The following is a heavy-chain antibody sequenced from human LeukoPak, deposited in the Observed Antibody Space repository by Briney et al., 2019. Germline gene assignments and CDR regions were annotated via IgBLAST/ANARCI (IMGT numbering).Heavy chain of an antibody. D-gene: IGHD2-21*01. CDR2: ISSSSSTI. Sequence: GGSLRLSCAASGFTFSSYSMNWVRQAPGKGLEWVSYISSSSSTIYCADSVKGRFTISRDNAKNSLYLQMNSLRAEDTAVYYCARDPDSGDYWGQGTLVTVSS. J-gene: IGHJ4*02. CDR3: ARDPDSGDY. CDR1: GFTFSSYS. V-gene: IGHV3-48*01.